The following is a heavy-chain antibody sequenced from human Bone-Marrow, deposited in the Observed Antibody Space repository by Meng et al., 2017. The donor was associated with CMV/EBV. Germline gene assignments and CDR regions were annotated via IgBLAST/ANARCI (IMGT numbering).Heavy chain of an antibody. D-gene: IGHD3-22*01. Sequence: SVKVSCKASGYTFTSYDINWVRQAPGQGLEWMGGIIPIFGTANYAQKFQGRVTITTDESTSTAYMELSSLRSEDTAVYYCAREGQYYYDSSGSFDYWGEGTLVTVSS. CDR2: IIPIFGTA. V-gene: IGHV1-69*05. CDR3: AREGQYYYDSSGSFDY. CDR1: GYTFTSYD. J-gene: IGHJ4*02.